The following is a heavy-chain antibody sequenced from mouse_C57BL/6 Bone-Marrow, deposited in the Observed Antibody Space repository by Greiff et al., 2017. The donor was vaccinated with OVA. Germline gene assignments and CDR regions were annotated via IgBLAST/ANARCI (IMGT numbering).Heavy chain of an antibody. V-gene: IGHV3-6*01. CDR3: ATTGSYFDY. Sequence: EVKLQESGPGLVKPSQSLSLTCSVTGYSITSGYYWNWIRQFPGNKLEWMGYISYDGSNNYNPSLKNRISITRDTSKNQFFLKLNSVTTEDTATYYCATTGSYFDYWGQGTTLTVSS. CDR1: GYSITSGYY. J-gene: IGHJ2*01. D-gene: IGHD4-1*01. CDR2: ISYDGSN.